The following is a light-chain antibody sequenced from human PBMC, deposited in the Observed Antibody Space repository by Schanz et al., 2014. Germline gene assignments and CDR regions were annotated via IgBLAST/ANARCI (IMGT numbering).Light chain of an antibody. CDR1: QSISSH. CDR3: QQYNSYSPWT. Sequence: DIQMTQSPSSLSASVGDRVTITCRASQSISSHLNWYQQKPGKAPKLLIYAASSLKSGVPSRFSGSGSGTDFTLTISSLQPEDFATYYCQQYNSYSPWTFGQGTKVEIK. J-gene: IGKJ1*01. V-gene: IGKV1-39*01. CDR2: AAS.